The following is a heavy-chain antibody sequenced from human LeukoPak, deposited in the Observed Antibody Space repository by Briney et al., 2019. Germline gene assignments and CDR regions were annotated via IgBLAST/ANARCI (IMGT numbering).Heavy chain of an antibody. CDR3: ARDRVVGPTIDY. Sequence: GGSLRLYCAASGFTFSSNSMNWVRQAAGKGLEWVSHISSSRSTIYYADFLKGRFTISRDNAKNSLFLQMNSLRAEDTAVYYCARDRVVGPTIDYWGQGTLVTVSS. V-gene: IGHV3-48*01. D-gene: IGHD1-26*01. CDR1: GFTFSSNS. CDR2: ISSSRSTI. J-gene: IGHJ4*02.